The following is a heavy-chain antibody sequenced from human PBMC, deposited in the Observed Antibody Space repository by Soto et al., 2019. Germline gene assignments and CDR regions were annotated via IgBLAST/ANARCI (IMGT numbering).Heavy chain of an antibody. Sequence: AASVKVSCKASGYTFTSYGISWVRQAPGQGLEWMGWISAYNGNTNYAQKLQGRVTMTTDTSTSTAYMELRSLRSDDTAVYYCARDLYEDIVLMVYADHDAFDIWGQGTMVTVSS. CDR1: GYTFTSYG. V-gene: IGHV1-18*01. CDR3: ARDLYEDIVLMVYADHDAFDI. D-gene: IGHD2-8*01. J-gene: IGHJ3*02. CDR2: ISAYNGNT.